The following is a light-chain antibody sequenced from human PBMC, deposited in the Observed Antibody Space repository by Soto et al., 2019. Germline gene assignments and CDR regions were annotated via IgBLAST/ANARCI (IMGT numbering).Light chain of an antibody. CDR2: NVS. CDR1: SSDVGGHDS. J-gene: IGLJ1*01. CDR3: TSYTSASTYV. V-gene: IGLV2-14*01. Sequence: QSALSQPASVSGSPGQSIAISCTGTSSDVGGHDSVSWYQQHPGKAPKLMIYNVSNRPSGVSNRFSSSKSGNTASLTISGLLAEDEADYFCTSYTSASTYVFGAGTKVTVL.